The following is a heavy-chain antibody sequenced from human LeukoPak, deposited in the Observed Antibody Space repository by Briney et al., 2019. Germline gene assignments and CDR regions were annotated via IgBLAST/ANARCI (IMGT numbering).Heavy chain of an antibody. CDR3: ARDLLRGVTPFDY. D-gene: IGHD3-10*01. J-gene: IGHJ4*02. CDR1: GGSFSGYF. V-gene: IGHV4-34*01. CDR2: INHSGST. Sequence: SETLCLTCAVYGGSFSGYFWSWIRQPPGKGLEWIGEINHSGSTYYNPSLKSRVTISVDTSKNQFSLKLSSVTAADTAVYYCARDLLRGVTPFDYWGQGTLVTVSS.